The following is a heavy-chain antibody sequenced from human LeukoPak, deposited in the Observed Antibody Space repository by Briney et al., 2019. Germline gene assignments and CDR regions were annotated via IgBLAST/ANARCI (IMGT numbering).Heavy chain of an antibody. CDR2: INPNSGGT. CDR3: ARLPYDSSGYYFGPNDAFDI. V-gene: IGHV1-2*04. J-gene: IGHJ3*02. D-gene: IGHD3-22*01. CDR1: GYTFTGYY. Sequence: GASVKVSCKASGYTFTGYYMHWVRQAPGQGLEWMGWINPNSGGTNYAQKFQGWVTMTRDTSISTAYMELSRLRSDDTAVYYCARLPYDSSGYYFGPNDAFDIWGQGTMVTVSS.